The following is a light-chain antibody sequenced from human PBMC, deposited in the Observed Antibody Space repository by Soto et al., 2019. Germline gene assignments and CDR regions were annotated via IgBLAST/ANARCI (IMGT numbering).Light chain of an antibody. CDR1: SSDVGGYNY. Sequence: QSALTQPASVSGSPGQSITISCTGTSSDVGGYNYVSWYQQHPGQAPKLMIYEVSNRPSGVSNRFSGSNSGNTASLTISGLQAEDEADYDCSSYTTSSTHGVFGGGTKLTVL. CDR3: SSYTTSSTHGV. CDR2: EVS. J-gene: IGLJ3*02. V-gene: IGLV2-14*01.